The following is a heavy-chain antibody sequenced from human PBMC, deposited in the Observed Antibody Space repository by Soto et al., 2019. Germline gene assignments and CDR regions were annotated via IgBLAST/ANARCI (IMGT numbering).Heavy chain of an antibody. J-gene: IGHJ4*02. CDR3: ASSGYSGYDLDY. Sequence: QVQLVQSGAEVKKPWSSVKVSCKASGGNFSSYNISWVRKAPGQGLEWMGRIIPILGIANYAQKFQGRVTITADKSTSTAYMELSSLRSEDTAVYYCASSGYSGYDLDYWGQGTLVTVSS. V-gene: IGHV1-69*02. CDR1: GGNFSSYN. D-gene: IGHD5-12*01. CDR2: IIPILGIA.